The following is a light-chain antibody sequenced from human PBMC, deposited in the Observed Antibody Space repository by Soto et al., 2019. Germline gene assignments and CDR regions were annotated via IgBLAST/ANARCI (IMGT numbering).Light chain of an antibody. CDR1: SSDVGGYNY. CDR2: DVS. V-gene: IGLV2-11*01. CDR3: CSYAGSPRYV. J-gene: IGLJ1*01. Sequence: QSALTQPRSVSGSPGQSVTISCTGTSSDVGGYNYVSWYQQHPGKAPKVMIYDVSERPSGVPDRFSGSKSGNTASLTISGLQAEDEAGYCCCSYAGSPRYVLGTGTKLTVL.